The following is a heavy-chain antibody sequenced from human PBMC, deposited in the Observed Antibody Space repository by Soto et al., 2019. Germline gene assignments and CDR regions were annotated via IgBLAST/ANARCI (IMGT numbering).Heavy chain of an antibody. CDR2: IIPIFGTA. D-gene: IGHD1-20*01. CDR1: GGTFSSYA. Sequence: SVKVSCKASGGTFSSYAISWVRQAPGQGLEWMGGIIPIFGTANYAQKFQGRVTITADESTSTAYMELSSLRSEDTAVYYCAREYNWNYNYYYGMDVWGQGTTVTVSS. CDR3: AREYNWNYNYYYGMDV. J-gene: IGHJ6*02. V-gene: IGHV1-69*13.